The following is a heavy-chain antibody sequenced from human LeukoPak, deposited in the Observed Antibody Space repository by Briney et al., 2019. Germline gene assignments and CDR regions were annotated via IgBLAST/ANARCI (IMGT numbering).Heavy chain of an antibody. CDR2: ISYDGSNK. V-gene: IGHV3-30-3*01. CDR3: ARLYYYDSSGYYYEGVIFDY. D-gene: IGHD3-22*01. Sequence: HAGGSLRLSCAASGFTFSSYAMHWVRQAPGKGLEWVAVISYDGSNKYYADSVKGRFTISRDNSKNTLYLQMNSLRAEDTAVYYCARLYYYDSSGYYYEGVIFDYWGQGTLVTVSS. CDR1: GFTFSSYA. J-gene: IGHJ4*02.